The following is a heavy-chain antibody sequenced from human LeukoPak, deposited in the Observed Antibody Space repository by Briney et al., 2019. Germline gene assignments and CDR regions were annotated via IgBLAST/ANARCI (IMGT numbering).Heavy chain of an antibody. Sequence: GGSLRLSCAASGFNFSSNWMHWVRHAPGQGLVWVSRIKGDGISTNYADSVKGRFTISRDIAKNTLYLQMNSLRAEDTAVYYCAADRGWRTSGYYLYYFEYWGQGTLVTFSS. CDR2: IKGDGIST. CDR3: AADRGWRTSGYYLYYFEY. V-gene: IGHV3-74*01. CDR1: GFNFSSNW. J-gene: IGHJ4*02. D-gene: IGHD3-3*01.